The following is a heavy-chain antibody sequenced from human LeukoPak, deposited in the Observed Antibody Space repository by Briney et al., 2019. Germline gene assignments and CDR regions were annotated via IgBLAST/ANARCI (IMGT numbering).Heavy chain of an antibody. CDR1: GITFSTSW. CDR2: ISGSLGST. D-gene: IGHD5-18*01. J-gene: IGHJ4*02. V-gene: IGHV3-23*01. CDR3: AKSVYSYGLFHY. Sequence: GGSLRLSCAASGITFSTSWMSWVRQAPGKGLECVSTISGSLGSTYYADSVKGRFTISRDNSKNTLYLQMNSLRAEDTAVYYCAKSVYSYGLFHYWGQGTLVTVSS.